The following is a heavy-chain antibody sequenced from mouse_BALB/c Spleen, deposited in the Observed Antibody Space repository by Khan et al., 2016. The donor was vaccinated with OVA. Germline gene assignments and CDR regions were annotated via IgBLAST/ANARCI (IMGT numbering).Heavy chain of an antibody. D-gene: IGHD2-14*01. CDR1: GDSITSGY. Sequence: EVQLQESGPSLVKPSQTLSLTCSVTGDSITSGYWSWIRKFPGNKLEYMGYMIFSGNTYYNPSLKSRISITRHTSKNQYYLPLNSVTTEDTATSYCARSTYRYAFAYWGQGTLVTVSA. CDR3: ARSTYRYAFAY. V-gene: IGHV3-8*02. CDR2: MIFSGNT. J-gene: IGHJ3*01.